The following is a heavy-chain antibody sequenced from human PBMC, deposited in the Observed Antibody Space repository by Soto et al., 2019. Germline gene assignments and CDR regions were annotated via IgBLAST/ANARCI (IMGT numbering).Heavy chain of an antibody. V-gene: IGHV1-18*01. CDR2: ISAYNGNT. J-gene: IGHJ3*02. D-gene: IGHD3-3*01. Sequence: ASVKVSCKASGYTFTSYCISWVLQAPGQGLEWMGWISAYNGNTNYAQKLQGRVTMTTDTSTSTAYMELRSLRSDDTAVYYCARVAIRFLEWSYDAFDIWGQGTMVTVSS. CDR1: GYTFTSYC. CDR3: ARVAIRFLEWSYDAFDI.